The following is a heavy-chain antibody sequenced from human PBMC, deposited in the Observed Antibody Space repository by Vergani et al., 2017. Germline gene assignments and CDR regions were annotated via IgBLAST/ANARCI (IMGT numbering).Heavy chain of an antibody. CDR2: INPNSGGT. D-gene: IGHD3-22*01. J-gene: IGHJ3*01. Sequence: QVQLVQSGAEVKKPGASVKVSCKASGYTFTGYYMHWVRQAPGQGLEWMGWINPNSGGTNYAQKFQGRVTITADESTSTAYMELSSLRSEDTAVYYCATEDYYDSSGYCWGQGTMVTVSS. V-gene: IGHV1-2*02. CDR1: GYTFTGYY. CDR3: ATEDYYDSSGYC.